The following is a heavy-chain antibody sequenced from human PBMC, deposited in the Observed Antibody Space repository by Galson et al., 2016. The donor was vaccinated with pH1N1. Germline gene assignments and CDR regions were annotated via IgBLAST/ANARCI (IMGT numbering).Heavy chain of an antibody. V-gene: IGHV3-21*01. D-gene: IGHD6-19*01. Sequence: SLRLSCAASGFTFSSYNMNWVRQAPGKGLEWVSSISSSTSYKYYADSVKGRFTTSRDNAKNSLYLQMNSLRAEDTAVYYCARGKRSIGWTTVDYWGQGTLVTVSS. CDR3: ARGKRSIGWTTVDY. J-gene: IGHJ4*02. CDR1: GFTFSSYN. CDR2: ISSSTSYK.